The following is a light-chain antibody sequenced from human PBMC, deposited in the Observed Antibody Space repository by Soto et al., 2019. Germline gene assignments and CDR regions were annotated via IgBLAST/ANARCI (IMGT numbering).Light chain of an antibody. CDR2: DVS. Sequence: QSVLTQPASVSGSPGQSITISCTGTSSDVGGYDYVSWYQQHPGKAPKLMIFDVSDRPSGVSNRFSGSKSGNTASLTISGLQAEDEADYYCSSYTIISTQVFGGGTKLTVL. CDR1: SSDVGGYDY. J-gene: IGLJ2*01. V-gene: IGLV2-14*03. CDR3: SSYTIISTQV.